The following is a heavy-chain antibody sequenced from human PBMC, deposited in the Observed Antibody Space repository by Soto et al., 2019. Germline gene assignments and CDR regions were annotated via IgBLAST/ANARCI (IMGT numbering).Heavy chain of an antibody. V-gene: IGHV6-1*01. CDR2: TYYRSKWYN. Sequence: PSQTLSLTCVISGDSVSSNSAAWNWIRQSPSRGLEWLGRTYYRSKWYNDYAVSVKSRITINPDTSKNQFSLQLNSVTPEDTAVYYCARVAAAYGSGSYYNGADWFDPWGQGTLVTVSS. J-gene: IGHJ5*02. CDR1: GDSVSSNSAA. CDR3: ARVAAAYGSGSYYNGADWFDP. D-gene: IGHD3-10*01.